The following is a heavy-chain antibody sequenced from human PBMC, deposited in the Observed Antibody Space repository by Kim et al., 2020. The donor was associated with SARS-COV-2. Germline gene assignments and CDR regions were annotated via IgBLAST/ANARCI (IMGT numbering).Heavy chain of an antibody. CDR1: GGSISSYY. CDR3: SRAIRITIFGVVGFMDV. J-gene: IGHJ6*03. D-gene: IGHD3-3*01. CDR2: IYYSGST. V-gene: IGHV4-59*01. Sequence: SETLSLTCTVSGGSISSYYWSWIRQPPGKGLEWIGYIYYSGSTKYNPSLKSRVTISVDTSKNQSSLKLSSVTAADTAVYYCSRAIRITIFGVVGFMDVGG.